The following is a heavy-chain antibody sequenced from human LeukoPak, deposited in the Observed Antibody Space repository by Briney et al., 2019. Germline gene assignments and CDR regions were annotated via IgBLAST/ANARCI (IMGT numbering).Heavy chain of an antibody. Sequence: ASVKVSCKASGYTFTSYYMHLVRQAPGQGLERMGIINPSGGSTSYAQKFQGRVTMTRDTSTSTVYMELSSLRSEDTAVYYCARASYYYGSGSYYKQYYYGIDVWGQGTTVTVSS. CDR1: GYTFTSYY. J-gene: IGHJ6*02. CDR3: ARASYYYGSGSYYKQYYYGIDV. CDR2: INPSGGST. D-gene: IGHD3-10*01. V-gene: IGHV1-46*01.